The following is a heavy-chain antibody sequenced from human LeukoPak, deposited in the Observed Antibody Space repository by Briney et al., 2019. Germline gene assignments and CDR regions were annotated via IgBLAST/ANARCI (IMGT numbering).Heavy chain of an antibody. CDR2: INHSGST. CDR3: ARGSSGRTWD. J-gene: IGHJ4*02. D-gene: IGHD6-19*01. CDR1: GGSFSGYY. V-gene: IGHV4-34*01. Sequence: SETLSLTCAVYGGSFSGYYWSWIRQPPGKGLGWIGEINHSGSTNYNPSLKSRVTISVDTSKNQFSLKLSSVTAADTAVYYCARGSSGRTWDWGQGTLVTVSS.